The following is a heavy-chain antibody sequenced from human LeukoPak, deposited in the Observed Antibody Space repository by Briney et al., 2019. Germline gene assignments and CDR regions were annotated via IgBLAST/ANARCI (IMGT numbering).Heavy chain of an antibody. Sequence: GGSLTLSRPASGFTFSRYAMSWVGQAAGRGVEWVGAIGGCGCSTYNAHSVKDRFTISRDNSKKTLYLQMNSLRAEHTAGYYCAKDSSPLDYGRNTLDYWGQGTLVTVSS. CDR2: IGGCGCST. J-gene: IGHJ4*02. V-gene: IGHV3-23*01. CDR3: AKDSSPLDYGRNTLDY. D-gene: IGHD4-23*01. CDR1: GFTFSRYA.